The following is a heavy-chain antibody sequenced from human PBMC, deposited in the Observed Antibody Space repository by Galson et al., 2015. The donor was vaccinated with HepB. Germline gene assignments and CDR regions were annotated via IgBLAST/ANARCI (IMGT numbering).Heavy chain of an antibody. CDR3: ARYCVTNNCYGMDL. V-gene: IGHV1-2*02. CDR2: THYNRGDT. CDR1: GYTFTDYY. D-gene: IGHD2-21*01. J-gene: IGHJ6*02. Sequence: SVKVSCKASGYTFTDYYIHWVRQALGQGLEWLGGTHYNRGDTQYSQKLQGRVTMTRDTSITTVYMELSTLRSDDTAVYYCARYCVTNNCYGMDLWGHGTKVTVSS.